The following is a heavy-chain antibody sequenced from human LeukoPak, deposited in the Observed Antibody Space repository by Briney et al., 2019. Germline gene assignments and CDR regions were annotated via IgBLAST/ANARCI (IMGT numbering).Heavy chain of an antibody. CDR2: ISSDGGKI. J-gene: IGHJ4*02. CDR1: GFTFSSYR. CDR3: ERALHRRCSGGICYQPFDY. Sequence: GGSLRLSCAASGFTFSSYRMNWVRQAPGKGLEWVALISSDGGKIYYADSVKGRFTISRDNSRNTLYLQMNSLRAEDSAVYYCERALHRRCSGGICYQPFDYWGQGTLVTVSS. V-gene: IGHV3-30*03. D-gene: IGHD2-15*01.